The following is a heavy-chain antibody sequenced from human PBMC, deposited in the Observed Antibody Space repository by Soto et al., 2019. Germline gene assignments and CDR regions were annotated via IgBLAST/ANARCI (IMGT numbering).Heavy chain of an antibody. CDR3: AKLRVLEWEVQESDY. V-gene: IGHV3-30*18. D-gene: IGHD3-3*01. Sequence: ESGGGVVQPGRSLRLSCAASGFTFSSHGMHWIRQAPGKGLEWVAVIPYDGSHQYYADSVKGRFSISRDNSKNTLYLQMNRLRAEDTAVYYCAKLRVLEWEVQESDYWGQGTLVSVSS. CDR2: IPYDGSHQ. CDR1: GFTFSSHG. J-gene: IGHJ4*02.